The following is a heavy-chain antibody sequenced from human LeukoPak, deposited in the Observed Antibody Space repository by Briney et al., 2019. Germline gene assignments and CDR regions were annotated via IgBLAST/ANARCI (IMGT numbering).Heavy chain of an antibody. D-gene: IGHD1-26*01. J-gene: IGHJ6*02. Sequence: GASVKVSCKASGYTFTSYGISWVRQAPGQGLEWMGWISAYSDNTNYAQKLQGRVTMTTDTSTSTAYMELRSLRSDDTAVYYCARDSKWELPGAYGMDVWGQGTTVTVSS. V-gene: IGHV1-18*01. CDR1: GYTFTSYG. CDR2: ISAYSDNT. CDR3: ARDSKWELPGAYGMDV.